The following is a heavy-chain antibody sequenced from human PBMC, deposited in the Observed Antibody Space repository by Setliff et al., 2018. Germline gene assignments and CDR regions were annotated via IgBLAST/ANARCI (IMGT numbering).Heavy chain of an antibody. CDR3: ARTSSGRYFDL. J-gene: IGHJ2*01. CDR2: TYTHAGGST. CDR1: GASINTANYY. Sequence: TLSLTCTVSGASINTANYYWGWIRQPAGKGLEWIGRTYTHAGGSTIYNPSLKSRVTMSVDTSTNQFSLDLSSVTAADTAVYYCARTSSGRYFDLWGRGTLVTVSS. V-gene: IGHV4-61*02.